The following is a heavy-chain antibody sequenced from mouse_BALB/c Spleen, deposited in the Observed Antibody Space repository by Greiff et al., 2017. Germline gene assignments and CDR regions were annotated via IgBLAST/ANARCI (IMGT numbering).Heavy chain of an antibody. CDR1: GYSFTDYN. D-gene: IGHD2-4*01. J-gene: IGHJ4*01. V-gene: IGHV1S135*01. CDR3: ARAWDYDGNYYAMDY. Sequence: EVKLVESGPELVKPGASVKVSCKASGYSFTDYNMYWVKQSHGKSLEWIGYIDPYNGGTSYNQKFKGKATLTVDKSSSTAFMHLNSLTSEDSAVYYCARAWDYDGNYYAMDYWGQGTSVTVSS. CDR2: IDPYNGGT.